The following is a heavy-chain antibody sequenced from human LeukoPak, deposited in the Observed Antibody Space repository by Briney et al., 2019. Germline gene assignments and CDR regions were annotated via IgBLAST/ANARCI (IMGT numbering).Heavy chain of an antibody. Sequence: GGSLRLSCAASGFTSSSYGMHWVRQAPGKGLEWVAVIWYDGSNKYYADSVKGRFTISRDNSKNTLYLQMNSLRAEDTAVYYCARGGYSGYDYFSYYYYYGMDVWGQGTTVTVSS. J-gene: IGHJ6*02. CDR3: ARGGYSGYDYFSYYYYYGMDV. V-gene: IGHV3-33*01. CDR1: GFTSSSYG. CDR2: IWYDGSNK. D-gene: IGHD5-12*01.